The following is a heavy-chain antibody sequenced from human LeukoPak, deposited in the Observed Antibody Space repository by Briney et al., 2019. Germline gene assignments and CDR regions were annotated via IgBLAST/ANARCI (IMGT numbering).Heavy chain of an antibody. CDR1: GGSISGGGYY. D-gene: IGHD2-15*01. CDR3: AREVCSGGSCCVDY. Sequence: SQTLSLTCTVSGGSISGGGYYWSWIRQHPGKGLEWIGYIYYSGSTYYNPSLKSRVTISVDTSKNQFSLKLSSVTAADTAVYYCAREVCSGGSCCVDYWGQGTLVTVSS. J-gene: IGHJ4*02. CDR2: IYYSGST. V-gene: IGHV4-31*03.